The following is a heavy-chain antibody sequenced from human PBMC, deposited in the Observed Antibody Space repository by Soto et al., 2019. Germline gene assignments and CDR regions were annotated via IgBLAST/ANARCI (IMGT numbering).Heavy chain of an antibody. V-gene: IGHV1-2*04. J-gene: IGHJ6*01. D-gene: IGHD3-10*01. CDR3: ARGPYMVRGVRPLSYYYCDGMDV. Sequence: ASVKVSCKASGYAFTGYYMHWVRQAPGQGIEWMGWIYLMSGGTNYAQQLRGWVTMTRDPSISTVYMEVSRLRSDDTAVYYCARGPYMVRGVRPLSYYYCDGMDVWGQGTNVTVSS. CDR2: IYLMSGGT. CDR1: GYAFTGYY.